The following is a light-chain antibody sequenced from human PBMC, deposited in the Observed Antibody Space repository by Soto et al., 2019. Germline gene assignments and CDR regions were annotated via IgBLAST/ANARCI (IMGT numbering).Light chain of an antibody. CDR1: SSNIGSHT. CDR3: AAWDDTLNAAV. J-gene: IGLJ2*01. V-gene: IGLV1-44*01. CDR2: SDN. Sequence: QSVLTQPYSASGTPGQRVTISCSGSSSNIGSHTLNWYQQLPGSAPSLLIYSDNQRPSGVPDRFSASTSGTSASLAISGLQSADEAEYYCAAWDDTLNAAVFGGGTKVTVL.